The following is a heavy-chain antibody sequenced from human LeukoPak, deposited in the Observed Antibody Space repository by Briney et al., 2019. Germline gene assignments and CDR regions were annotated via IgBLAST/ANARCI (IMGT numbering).Heavy chain of an antibody. CDR3: ARGGVRYFDWLAFFDY. D-gene: IGHD3-9*01. Sequence: ASVKVSRKASGYTFTSYYMHWVRQAPGQGLEWMGIINPSGGSTSYAQKFQGRVTMTRDTSTSTVYMELSSLRCEDTAVYYCARGGVRYFDWLAFFDYWGQGTLATVSS. V-gene: IGHV1-46*01. CDR1: GYTFTSYY. J-gene: IGHJ4*02. CDR2: INPSGGST.